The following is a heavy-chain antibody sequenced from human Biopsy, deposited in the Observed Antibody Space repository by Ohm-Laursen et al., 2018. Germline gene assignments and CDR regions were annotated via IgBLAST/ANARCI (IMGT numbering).Heavy chain of an antibody. CDR1: GVSINGGRYY. CDR2: IFYSANT. J-gene: IGHJ4*02. Sequence: TLSLTSTVSGVSINGGRYYWNWIRHHPGKGLEWIGNIFYSANTYYNPSLKSRVTISVDTSKNQFSLKLSSVTAADTAVYYCARLGSGDYFPTFFDFWGQGVLVTVSS. D-gene: IGHD5-12*01. CDR3: ARLGSGDYFPTFFDF. V-gene: IGHV4-31*03.